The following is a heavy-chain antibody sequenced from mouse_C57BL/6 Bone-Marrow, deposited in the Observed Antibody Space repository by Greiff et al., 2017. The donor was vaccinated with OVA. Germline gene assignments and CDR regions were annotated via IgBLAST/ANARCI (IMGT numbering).Heavy chain of an antibody. CDR3: ARSSVLLD. Sequence: VQLQQSGPELVKPGASVKISCKASGYTFTDYYMNWVKQSHGKSLEWIGDINPNNGGTSYNQKFKGKATLTVDKSSSTAYMELRSLTSEDSAVYYCARSSVLLDWGQGTTLTVSS. CDR2: INPNNGGT. J-gene: IGHJ2*01. D-gene: IGHD1-1*01. V-gene: IGHV1-26*01. CDR1: GYTFTDYY.